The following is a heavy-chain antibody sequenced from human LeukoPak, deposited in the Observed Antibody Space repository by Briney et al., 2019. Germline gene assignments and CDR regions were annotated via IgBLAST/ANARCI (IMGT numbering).Heavy chain of an antibody. CDR3: ASGWPFDY. CDR2: ISGSGSTI. V-gene: IGHV3-11*01. D-gene: IGHD6-19*01. J-gene: IGHJ4*02. CDR1: GFTVSSNY. Sequence: GGSLRLSCAASGFTVSSNYMSWVRQAPGKGLEWVSYISGSGSTIYYADSVKGRFTISRDNAKNSLYLQMNSLRADDTAVYYCASGWPFDYWGQGTLVTVSS.